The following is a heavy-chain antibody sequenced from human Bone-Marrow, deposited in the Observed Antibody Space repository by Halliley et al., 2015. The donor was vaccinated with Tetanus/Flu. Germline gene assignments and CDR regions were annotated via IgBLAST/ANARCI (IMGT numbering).Heavy chain of an antibody. CDR1: VGSFSDYY. Sequence: LSLTCAVYVGSFSDYYWTWIRQPPGKGLEWIGEINHSGSNSYNPSLKSRVTISVDTSKNQFSLKVNSVTAADTAVYYCARGRLYYDILRRGGYNGLDVWGQGTTVTVSS. CDR2: INHSGSN. J-gene: IGHJ6*02. V-gene: IGHV4-34*01. D-gene: IGHD3-9*01. CDR3: ARGRLYYDILRRGGYNGLDV.